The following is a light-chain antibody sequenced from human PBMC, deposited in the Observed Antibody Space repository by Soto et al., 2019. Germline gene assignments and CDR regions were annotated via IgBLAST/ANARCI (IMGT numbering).Light chain of an antibody. V-gene: IGKV3-20*01. CDR2: RAS. J-gene: IGKJ1*01. CDR1: QRVSSSY. CDR3: EQYGSSWK. Sequence: EIVLPQSPGTLSLSPGERATLSCRDTQRVSSSYVDWYQQTPGQVPRLLLYRASSRATGIPARFTGSVSGSDFNLTVSRPETEGQAEYYCEQYGSSWKFGQGNKV.